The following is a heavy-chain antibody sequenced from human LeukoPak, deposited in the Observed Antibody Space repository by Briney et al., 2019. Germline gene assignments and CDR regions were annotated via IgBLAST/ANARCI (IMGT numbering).Heavy chain of an antibody. V-gene: IGHV4-39*02. CDR3: ARENVVTAILDY. Sequence: SETLSLTCTVSGGSISSSYYYWGWIRQPPGKGLEWIGSIYYSGSTYYNPSLKSRVTISVDTSKNQFSLKLRSVTAADTAVYYCARENVVTAILDYWGQGTLVTVSS. CDR2: IYYSGST. D-gene: IGHD2-21*02. CDR1: GGSISSSYYY. J-gene: IGHJ4*02.